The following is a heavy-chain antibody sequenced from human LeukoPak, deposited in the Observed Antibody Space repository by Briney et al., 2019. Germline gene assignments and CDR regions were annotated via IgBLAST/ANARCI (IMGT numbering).Heavy chain of an antibody. CDR3: ATQTPGGSNWFDP. CDR2: FDPEDGET. Sequence: ASVKVSCKVSGYTLTELSMHWVRQAPGKWLEWMGGFDPEDGETIYAQKFQGRVTMTEDTSTDTAYMELSSLRSEDTAVYYCATQTPGGSNWFDPWGQGTLVTVSS. D-gene: IGHD3-16*01. J-gene: IGHJ5*02. CDR1: GYTLTELS. V-gene: IGHV1-24*01.